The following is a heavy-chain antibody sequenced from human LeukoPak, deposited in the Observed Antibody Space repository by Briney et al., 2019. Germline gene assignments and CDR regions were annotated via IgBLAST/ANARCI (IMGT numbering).Heavy chain of an antibody. CDR2: IIPIFGTA. J-gene: IGHJ4*02. CDR1: GGTFSSNA. Sequence: ASVKVSCKASGGTFSSNAISWVRQAPGQGLEWMGGIIPIFGTANYAQRFQGRVTITADESTSTAYMELSSLRSEDTAVYYCAVELGGYYFDYWGQGTLVTVSS. CDR3: AVELGGYYFDY. D-gene: IGHD3-10*01. V-gene: IGHV1-69*13.